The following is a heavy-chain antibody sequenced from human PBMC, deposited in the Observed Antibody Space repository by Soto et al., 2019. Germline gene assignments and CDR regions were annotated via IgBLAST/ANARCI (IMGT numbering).Heavy chain of an antibody. CDR2: ISYSGTT. J-gene: IGHJ6*02. CDR3: ARCKGAFGYYCYYCIDV. CDR1: GGSTTSSPYY. V-gene: IGHV4-39*01. D-gene: IGHD3-16*01. Sequence: QLQLQESGPGLVKPSETLSLTCTVSGGSTTSSPYYWGWIRQSPGKGLEWIGTISYSGTTYYNPSLEGRVTISVGTSKSPVSLMLRSVSASDTAGYYWARCKGAFGYYCYYCIDVWGQGTTVTVSS.